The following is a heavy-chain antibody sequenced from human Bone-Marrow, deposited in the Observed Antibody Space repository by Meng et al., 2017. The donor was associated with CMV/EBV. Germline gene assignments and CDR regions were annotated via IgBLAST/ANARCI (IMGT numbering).Heavy chain of an antibody. D-gene: IGHD3-22*01. Sequence: GGSLRLSCAASGFTFSSYGMHWVRQAPGKGLEWVAFIRYDGSNKYYADSVKGRFTISRDNSKNTLYLQMNSLRAEDTAVYYCANWDSYYYDSSGRSGDWGQGTLVTVSS. CDR3: ANWDSYYYDSSGRSGD. CDR2: IRYDGSNK. J-gene: IGHJ4*02. V-gene: IGHV3-30*02. CDR1: GFTFSSYG.